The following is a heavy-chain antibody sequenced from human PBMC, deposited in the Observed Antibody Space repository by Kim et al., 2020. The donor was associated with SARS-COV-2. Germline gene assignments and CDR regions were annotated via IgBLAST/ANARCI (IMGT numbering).Heavy chain of an antibody. Sequence: SNTIYYADSVKGRFTISRDNAKSSLFLQMNSLRDEDTAVYYCASSRAYFDSWGQGTLVTVSS. CDR3: ASSRAYFDS. CDR2: SNTI. D-gene: IGHD3-10*01. V-gene: IGHV3-48*02. J-gene: IGHJ4*02.